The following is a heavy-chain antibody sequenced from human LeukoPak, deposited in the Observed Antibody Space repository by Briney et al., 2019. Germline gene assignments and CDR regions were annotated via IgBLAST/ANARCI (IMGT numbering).Heavy chain of an antibody. CDR2: ISSSSSYI. D-gene: IGHD3-10*01. J-gene: IGHJ4*02. Sequence: GGSLRLSCAASGFTFSSYCMNWVRQAPEKGLEWVSSISSSSSYIYYADSVKGRFTISRDNAKNSLYLQMNSLRAEDTAVYYCARAMEYYYGSGSYPADYWGQGTLVTVSS. V-gene: IGHV3-21*01. CDR3: ARAMEYYYGSGSYPADY. CDR1: GFTFSSYC.